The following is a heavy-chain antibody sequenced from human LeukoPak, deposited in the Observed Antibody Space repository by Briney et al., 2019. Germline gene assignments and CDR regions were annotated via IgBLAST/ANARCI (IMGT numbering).Heavy chain of an antibody. V-gene: IGHV3-21*01. CDR2: IISSSTYI. CDR3: VDVEATDAFDI. Sequence: GGSLRLSCAASGFTFSSDSMNWVGQAPGKGREWVSSIISSSTYIYYAASVKCRFTISRDNAKNSLYLQMNSLRAEDTAVYYCVDVEATDAFDIWGQGTMVTVSS. J-gene: IGHJ3*02. D-gene: IGHD5-12*01. CDR1: GFTFSSDS.